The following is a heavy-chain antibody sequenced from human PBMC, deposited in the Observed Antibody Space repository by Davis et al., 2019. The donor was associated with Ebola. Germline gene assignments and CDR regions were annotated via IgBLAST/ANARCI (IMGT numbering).Heavy chain of an antibody. Sequence: GESLKISCKASGYSFPNHWITWVRQLPGKGLEWMGRIDPSDSETNYSPSTQGHVTISVDKSITTAYLQWSSLEVSDTGMYYCAKSPRGGVYDFGMDVWGQGTTVTVSS. CDR2: IDPSDSET. J-gene: IGHJ6*02. CDR1: GYSFPNHW. V-gene: IGHV5-10-1*01. CDR3: AKSPRGGVYDFGMDV.